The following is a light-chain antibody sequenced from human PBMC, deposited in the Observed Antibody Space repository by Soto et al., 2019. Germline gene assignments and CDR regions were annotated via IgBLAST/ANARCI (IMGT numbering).Light chain of an antibody. V-gene: IGKV3-11*01. CDR3: QQRSNWPFT. Sequence: ESVLTPSPASLSLCPGERATLXCRASQSVGSYLHWSQQKPGQARRLLTFDASNMATGIPARFSGSGSGTDFTLTISSREAEDFAVYYCQQRSNWPFTFGQGTRLEIK. CDR2: DAS. CDR1: QSVGSY. J-gene: IGKJ5*01.